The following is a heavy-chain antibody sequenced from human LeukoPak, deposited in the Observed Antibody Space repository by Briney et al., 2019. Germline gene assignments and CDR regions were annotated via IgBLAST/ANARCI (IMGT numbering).Heavy chain of an antibody. D-gene: IGHD1-26*01. CDR3: AKDYAVGADHPDAFDI. CDR1: GFTFSNYG. CDR2: ISNDGSNK. J-gene: IGHJ3*02. V-gene: IGHV3-30*18. Sequence: GSLRLSCAASGFTFSNYGMHWVRQAPGKGLEWVALISNDGSNKYYEDSVKGRFTISRDNSKNTLYLQMNSLRAEDTAVYYCAKDYAVGADHPDAFDIWGQGTMVTASS.